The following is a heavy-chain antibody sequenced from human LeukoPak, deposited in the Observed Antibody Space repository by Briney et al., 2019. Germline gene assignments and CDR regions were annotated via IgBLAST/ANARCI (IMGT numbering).Heavy chain of an antibody. CDR3: TTGNTAMPH. CDR2: IKSKTDGATT. D-gene: IGHD5-18*01. V-gene: IGHV3-15*01. CDR1: GFTFSNAW. J-gene: IGHJ4*02. Sequence: GGSLRLPCAASGFTFSNAWMSWVRQAPGKGWEWVGRIKSKTDGATTDYDAPVKGRFTISRDDSKNTLYLQMTSLKTADQAVYYCTTGNTAMPHWGQGTLVTVSS.